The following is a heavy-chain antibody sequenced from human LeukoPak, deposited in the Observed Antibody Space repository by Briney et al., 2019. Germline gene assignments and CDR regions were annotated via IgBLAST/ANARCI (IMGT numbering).Heavy chain of an antibody. V-gene: IGHV3-49*04. CDR2: IRSTIYGGTP. CDR1: GFTFGDYA. Sequence: GGSLRLSCTASGFTFGDYAMTWVRQAPGKGLEWVGFIRSTIYGGTPEYAASVKGRFTISRDDFNGVAYLHMNSLKTEDTAVYYCARDQTPYYWGQGALVTVSS. J-gene: IGHJ4*02. CDR3: ARDQTPYY.